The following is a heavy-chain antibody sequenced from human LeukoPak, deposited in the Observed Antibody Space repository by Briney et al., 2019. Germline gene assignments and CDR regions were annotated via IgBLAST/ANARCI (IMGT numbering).Heavy chain of an antibody. CDR3: ARDYGDYNFDY. D-gene: IGHD4-17*01. Sequence: PGGSLRLSCAASGFTFSSYWMHWVRQAPGKGLVWVSRINSDGSSTSYADSVKGRFTISRDNVKNTLYLQMNSLRAEDTAVYYCARDYGDYNFDYWGQGTLVTVSS. V-gene: IGHV3-74*01. CDR1: GFTFSSYW. J-gene: IGHJ4*02. CDR2: INSDGSST.